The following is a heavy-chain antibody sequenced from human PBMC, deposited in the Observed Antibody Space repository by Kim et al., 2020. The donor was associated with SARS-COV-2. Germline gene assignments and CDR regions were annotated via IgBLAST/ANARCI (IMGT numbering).Heavy chain of an antibody. D-gene: IGHD6-25*01. J-gene: IGHJ3*02. CDR2: ISYDGSNK. V-gene: IGHV3-30*18. CDR3: VKDAAAVGAFDI. CDR1: GFTFSSYG. Sequence: GGSLRLSCAASGFTFSSYGMHWVRQAPGKGLEWVAVISYDGSNKYYADSVKGRFTISRDNSKNTLYLQMNSLRAEDTAVYYCVKDAAAVGAFDIWGQGTMVTVSS.